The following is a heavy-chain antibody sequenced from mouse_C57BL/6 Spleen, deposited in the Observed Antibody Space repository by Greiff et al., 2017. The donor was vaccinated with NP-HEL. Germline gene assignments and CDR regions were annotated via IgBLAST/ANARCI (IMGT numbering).Heavy chain of an antibody. J-gene: IGHJ2*01. CDR1: GYTFTSYW. D-gene: IGHD2-3*01. CDR3: ARWGLLQSRGDY. CDR2: IYPGSGST. V-gene: IGHV1-55*01. Sequence: QVQLQQPGAELVKPGASVKMSCKASGYTFTSYWITWVKQRPGQGLEWIGDIYPGSGSTNYNEKFKSKATLTVDTSSSTAYMQLSSLTSEDSAVYYCARWGLLQSRGDYWGQGTTLTVSS.